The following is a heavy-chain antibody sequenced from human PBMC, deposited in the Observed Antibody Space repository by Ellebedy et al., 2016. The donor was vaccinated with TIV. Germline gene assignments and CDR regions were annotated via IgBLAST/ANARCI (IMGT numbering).Heavy chain of an antibody. J-gene: IGHJ5*02. CDR3: ARDLPGEYNWFDP. V-gene: IGHV3-21*01. Sequence: GESLKISCAASGFTFSSYSMNWVRQAPGKGLEWVSSISSSSSYIYYADSVKGRFTISRDNAKNSLYLQMNSLRAEDTAVYYCARDLPGEYNWFDPWGQGTLVTVSS. CDR1: GFTFSSYS. CDR2: ISSSSSYI. D-gene: IGHD3-10*01.